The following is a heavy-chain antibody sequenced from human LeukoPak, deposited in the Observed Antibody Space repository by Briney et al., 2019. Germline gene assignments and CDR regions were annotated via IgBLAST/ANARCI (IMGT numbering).Heavy chain of an antibody. CDR3: AKGGWFGDPYPDYYYYMDV. Sequence: GRSLRLSCAASGFTFDDYAMHWVRQAPGKGLEWVSGISWNSGSIGYADSVKGRFTISRDNAKNSLYLQMNSLRAEDTALYYCAKGGWFGDPYPDYYYYMDVWGKGPRSPSP. CDR1: GFTFDDYA. D-gene: IGHD3-10*01. CDR2: ISWNSGSI. V-gene: IGHV3-9*01. J-gene: IGHJ6*03.